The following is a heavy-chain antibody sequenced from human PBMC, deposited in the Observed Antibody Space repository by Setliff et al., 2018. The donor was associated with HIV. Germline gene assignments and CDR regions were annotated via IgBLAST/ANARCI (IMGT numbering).Heavy chain of an antibody. D-gene: IGHD1-26*01. J-gene: IGHJ5*02. CDR2: IHSNGNT. CDR1: GGSINYYY. V-gene: IGHV4-4*07. Sequence: SETLSLTCTVSGGSINYYYWNWIRQPAGKGLEWLGRIHSNGNTNFNPSLKSRINMSVDMSKNQVSMKLTSVTAADTALYYCARGRKAVGDWFDPWGKGIQVTVS. CDR3: ARGRKAVGDWFDP.